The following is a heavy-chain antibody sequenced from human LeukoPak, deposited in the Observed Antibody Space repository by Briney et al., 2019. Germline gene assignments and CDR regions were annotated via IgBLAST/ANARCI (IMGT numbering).Heavy chain of an antibody. CDR2: ISGSGNNT. D-gene: IGHD3-10*01. CDR1: GFTFSSYA. J-gene: IGHJ5*02. V-gene: IGHV3-23*01. CDR3: VKGGGRGPFDP. Sequence: GGSLRLSCAASGFTFSSYAMTWVRQAPEEGLYWVSAISGSGNNTYHAESAKGRFTVSRDNSRNTLSLQMNSLRAEDTAVYYCVKGGGRGPFDPWGQGTLVTVSS.